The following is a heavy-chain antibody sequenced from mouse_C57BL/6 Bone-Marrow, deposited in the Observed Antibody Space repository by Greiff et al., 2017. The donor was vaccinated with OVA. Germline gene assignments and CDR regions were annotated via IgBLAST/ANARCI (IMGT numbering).Heavy chain of an antibody. V-gene: IGHV14-4*01. CDR3: TTDGNYEGFDY. Sequence: VQLQQSGAELVRPGASVKLSCTASGFNIKDDYMHWVKQRPEQGLEWIGWIDPENGDTEYASKFQGKATITADTSSTTAYLQLSSLTSEDTAVYYCTTDGNYEGFDYWGQGTTLTVSS. CDR2: IDPENGDT. J-gene: IGHJ2*01. D-gene: IGHD2-1*01. CDR1: GFNIKDDY.